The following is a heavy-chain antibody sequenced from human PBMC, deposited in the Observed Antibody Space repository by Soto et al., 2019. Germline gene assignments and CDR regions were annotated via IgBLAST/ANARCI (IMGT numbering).Heavy chain of an antibody. CDR3: ARGEYSYGYGPSDY. CDR1: GGTFSSYA. D-gene: IGHD5-18*01. V-gene: IGHV1-69*13. J-gene: IGHJ4*02. CDR2: IIPIFGTA. Sequence: SVKVSCKASGGTFSSYAISWVRQVPGQGLEWMGGIIPIFGTANYAQKFQGRVTITADESTSTAYMELSSLRSEDTAVYYCARGEYSYGYGPSDYWGQGTLVTVSS.